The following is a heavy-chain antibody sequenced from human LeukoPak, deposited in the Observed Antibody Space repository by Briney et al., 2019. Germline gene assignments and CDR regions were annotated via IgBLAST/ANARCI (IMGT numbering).Heavy chain of an antibody. CDR2: ISYDGSDK. CDR3: ARCGGDCYSRGYFDY. CDR1: GFTFSSYT. Sequence: GGSLRLSCAASGFTFSSYTMHWVRQAPGKGLEWVAVISYDGSDKYSADSVKGRFTISRDNSKNTLYLQMNSLRAEDTAVYYCARCGGDCYSRGYFDYWGQGTLVTVSS. V-gene: IGHV3-30*04. J-gene: IGHJ4*02. D-gene: IGHD2-21*02.